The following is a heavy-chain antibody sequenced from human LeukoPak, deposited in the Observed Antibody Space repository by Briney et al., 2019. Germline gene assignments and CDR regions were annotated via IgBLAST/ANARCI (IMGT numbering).Heavy chain of an antibody. CDR3: AKGGGSSWYYFDF. V-gene: IGHV3-23*01. CDR2: ISGSGGST. J-gene: IGHJ4*02. Sequence: GGSLRLSCAASGIAFNNYDMNWVRQAPGKGLEWVSAISGSGGSTYYAVSVKSRFTISRDNSKNTLYLQMNSLRAEDTAVYYCAKGGGSSWYYFDFWGQGTLVTVSS. D-gene: IGHD6-13*01. CDR1: GIAFNNYD.